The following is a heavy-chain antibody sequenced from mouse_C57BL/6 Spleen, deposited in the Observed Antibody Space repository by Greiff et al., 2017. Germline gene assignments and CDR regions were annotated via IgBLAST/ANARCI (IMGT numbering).Heavy chain of an antibody. V-gene: IGHV5-17*01. J-gene: IGHJ2*01. D-gene: IGHD4-1*01. Sequence: EVQLVESGGGLVKPGGSLKLSCAAFGFTFSDYGMHWVRQAPEKGLEWVAYISSGSSTIYYADTVKGRFTISRDNAKNTLFLQMTSLRSEDTAMYYCARETGENYFDYWGQGTTLTVSS. CDR2: ISSGSSTI. CDR1: GFTFSDYG. CDR3: ARETGENYFDY.